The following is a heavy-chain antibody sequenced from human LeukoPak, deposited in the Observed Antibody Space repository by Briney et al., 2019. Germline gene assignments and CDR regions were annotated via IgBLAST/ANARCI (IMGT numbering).Heavy chain of an antibody. J-gene: IGHJ5*02. CDR1: GGSISSGGYY. CDR2: IYYSGST. CDR3: ARGGVLWFGELLS. D-gene: IGHD3-10*01. Sequence: SETLSLTCTVSGGSISSGGYYWSWIRQHPGKGLEWIGYIYYSGSTYYNPSLKSRVTISVDTSKNQFSLKLRSVTAADTAVYYCARGGVLWFGELLSWGQGTLVTVSS. V-gene: IGHV4-31*03.